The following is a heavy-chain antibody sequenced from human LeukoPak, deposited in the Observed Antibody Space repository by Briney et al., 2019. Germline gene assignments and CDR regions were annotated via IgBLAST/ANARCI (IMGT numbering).Heavy chain of an antibody. CDR1: GGSISSGGYY. CDR3: ASADYDMAFDI. J-gene: IGHJ3*02. CDR2: IYYSGST. D-gene: IGHD3-9*01. Sequence: PSETLSLTCTVSGGSISSGGYYWSWIRQHPGKGLEWIGYIYYSGSTDYNPSLKSRFTMSVDTSKNQFSLKLSSVTAADTAVHYCASADYDMAFDIWGQGTMVTVSS. V-gene: IGHV4-31*03.